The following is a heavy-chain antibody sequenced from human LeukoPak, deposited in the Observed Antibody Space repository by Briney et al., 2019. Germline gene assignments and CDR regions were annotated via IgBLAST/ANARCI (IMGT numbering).Heavy chain of an antibody. D-gene: IGHD6-13*01. CDR1: GFTFSSYS. Sequence: PGGSLRLSCAASGFTFSSYSMNWVRRAPGKGLEWVSSISSSTSYIYYADSVKGRFTISRDNAKNSLYLQMNSLRAEDTAVYYCASPSDSSSWGLTFDYWGQGTLVTVSS. CDR2: ISSSTSYI. V-gene: IGHV3-21*01. CDR3: ASPSDSSSWGLTFDY. J-gene: IGHJ4*02.